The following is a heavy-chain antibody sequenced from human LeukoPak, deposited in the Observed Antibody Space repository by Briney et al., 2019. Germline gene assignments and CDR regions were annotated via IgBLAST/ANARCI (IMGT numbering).Heavy chain of an antibody. J-gene: IGHJ3*02. CDR1: GGSISSYY. Sequence: SETLSLTCAVSGGSISSYYWSWIRQPPGKGLEWIGYIYYSGSTNYNPSLKSRVTISVDRSKNQFSLKLSSVTAADTAVYYCARGVWVSNAFDIWGQGTMVTVSS. CDR2: IYYSGST. CDR3: ARGVWVSNAFDI. V-gene: IGHV4-59*12. D-gene: IGHD2-8*01.